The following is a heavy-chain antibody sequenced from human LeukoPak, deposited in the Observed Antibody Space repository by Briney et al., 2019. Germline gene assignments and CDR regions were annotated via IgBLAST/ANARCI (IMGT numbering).Heavy chain of an antibody. Sequence: ASVKVSCKASGYTFTSYGISWVRQAPGQGLEWMGWISAYNGNTNYTQKLQGRVTMTTDTSTSTAYMELSRLRSDDTAVYYCARVGIAAAGPDFDYWGQGTLVTVSS. D-gene: IGHD6-13*01. CDR3: ARVGIAAAGPDFDY. CDR2: ISAYNGNT. CDR1: GYTFTSYG. J-gene: IGHJ4*02. V-gene: IGHV1-18*01.